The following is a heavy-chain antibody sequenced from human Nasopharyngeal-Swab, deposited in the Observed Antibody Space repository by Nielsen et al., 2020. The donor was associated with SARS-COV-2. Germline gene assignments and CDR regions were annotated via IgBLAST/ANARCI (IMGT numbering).Heavy chain of an antibody. CDR2: ISYDGSNK. V-gene: IGHV3-30-3*01. Sequence: GESLKISCAASGFTFSTYPMHWVRQAAGKGLEWVAVISYDGSNKYYADSVKGRFTISRDNSKNTLYLQMNSLRAEDTAVYYCARDYSSGFDAFDIWGRGTMVTVSS. CDR3: ARDYSSGFDAFDI. J-gene: IGHJ3*02. CDR1: GFTFSTYP. D-gene: IGHD6-19*01.